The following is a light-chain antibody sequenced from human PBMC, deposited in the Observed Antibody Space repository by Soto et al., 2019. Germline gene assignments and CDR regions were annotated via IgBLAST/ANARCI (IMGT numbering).Light chain of an antibody. CDR1: SSDVGKYKF. CDR2: EVN. V-gene: IGLV2-8*01. J-gene: IGLJ3*02. CDR3: SSYAGNNNLL. Sequence: QSALTQPPSASGSPGQSVTISCTGTSSDVGKYKFVSWYQQHPGKAPKVIIYEVNNRPSGVPDRFSGSKSANTASLTVSGLLAEDEADYYCSSYAGNNNLLFGGGTKLTVL.